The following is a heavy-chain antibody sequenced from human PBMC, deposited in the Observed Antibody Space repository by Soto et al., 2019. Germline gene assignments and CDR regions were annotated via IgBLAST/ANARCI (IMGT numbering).Heavy chain of an antibody. CDR1: GGTFSTLA. CDR3: TRAPYEDYAVPEPNYFDS. D-gene: IGHD4-17*01. CDR2: IIPIFGRP. J-gene: IGHJ4*02. Sequence: QVQLVQSGTEVKKPGSSVKVSCKASGGTFSTLAVSWVRQAPGQGLEWMGGIIPIFGRPVYAQKFQGRVTITADESTSIVYMELSSLSSEDTAVYYCTRAPYEDYAVPEPNYFDSWGQGTRVTVSS. V-gene: IGHV1-69*01.